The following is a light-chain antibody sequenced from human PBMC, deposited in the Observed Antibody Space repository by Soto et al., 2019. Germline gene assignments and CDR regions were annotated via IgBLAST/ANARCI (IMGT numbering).Light chain of an antibody. V-gene: IGKV1-5*03. CDR2: KAS. CDR1: ESISSW. J-gene: IGKJ4*01. CDR3: QQYDNLPLT. Sequence: DIQMTQSPSSLSASAGDRVTITCRASESISSWLAWYQQKPGKAPKLLMYKASSLESGVPSRFSGSGSGTDFTFTINSLQPEDIATYYCQQYDNLPLTFGGGTKVDIK.